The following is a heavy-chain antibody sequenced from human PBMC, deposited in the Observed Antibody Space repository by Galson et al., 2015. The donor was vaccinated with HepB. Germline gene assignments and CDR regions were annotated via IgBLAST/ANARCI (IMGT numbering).Heavy chain of an antibody. D-gene: IGHD3-10*01. CDR1: GFTFSDCY. V-gene: IGHV3-11*06. CDR3: ARVYGSGSYSFDY. J-gene: IGHJ4*02. CDR2: ISSSTSYT. Sequence: SLRLSCAASGFTFSDCYMSWIRQAPGKGLEWVSYISSSTSYTNYADSVEGRFTISRDNVKNSLYLQMNSLRAEDTAVYYCARVYGSGSYSFDYWGQGTLVTVSS.